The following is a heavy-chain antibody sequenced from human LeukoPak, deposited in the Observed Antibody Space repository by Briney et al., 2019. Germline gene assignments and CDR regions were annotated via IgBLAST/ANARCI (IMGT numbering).Heavy chain of an antibody. V-gene: IGHV3-21*01. Sequence: GGSLRLSCAASGFTFSSYSMDWVRQAPGKGLEWVSSISSSSSYIYYADSVKGRFTISRDNAKNSLYLQMNSLRAEDTAVYYCARDSLAATGAFDIWGQGTMVTVSS. CDR1: GFTFSSYS. CDR2: ISSSSSYI. J-gene: IGHJ3*02. CDR3: ARDSLAATGAFDI. D-gene: IGHD2-15*01.